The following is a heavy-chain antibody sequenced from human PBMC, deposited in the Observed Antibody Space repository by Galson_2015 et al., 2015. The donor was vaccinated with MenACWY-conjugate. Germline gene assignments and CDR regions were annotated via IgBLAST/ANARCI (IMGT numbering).Heavy chain of an antibody. V-gene: IGHV3-48*04. CDR3: ARDLGYSGGY. J-gene: IGHJ4*02. CDR2: ISSSSSTI. CDR1: GFTFSSYS. Sequence: SLRLSCAASGFTFSSYSMNWVRQAPGKGLEWVSYISSSSSTIYYADSVKGRFTISRDNAKNSLYLQMNSLRAEDTAVYYCARDLGYSGGYWGQGTRVTVSS. D-gene: IGHD5-18*01.